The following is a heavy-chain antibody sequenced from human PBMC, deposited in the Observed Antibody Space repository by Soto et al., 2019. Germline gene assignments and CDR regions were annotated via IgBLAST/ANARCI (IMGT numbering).Heavy chain of an antibody. Sequence: QVQLVQSGAEVKKPGSSVKVSCKASGGTFSSYSINWVRQGPGQGLEWMGEIIPIFGTANYAQKFQGSVTITADESTSAAYMELSSLRSEDTAVYYCARDGGRHSGGIDYWGQGTLVTVSS. CDR3: ARDGGRHSGGIDY. CDR1: GGTFSSYS. CDR2: IIPIFGTA. J-gene: IGHJ4*02. V-gene: IGHV1-69*01. D-gene: IGHD1-26*01.